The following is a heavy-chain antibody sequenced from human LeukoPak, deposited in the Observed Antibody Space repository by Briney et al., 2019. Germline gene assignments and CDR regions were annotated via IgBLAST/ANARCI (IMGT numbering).Heavy chain of an antibody. CDR1: GFTFSSYE. D-gene: IGHD3-9*01. Sequence: GGSLRLSCAASGFTFSSYEMNWVRQAPGKGLEWVSYISSSGSTIYYADSVKGRFTISRDNAKNSLYLQMNSLRAEDTALYYCAKDSYYDILTGNPDYWGQGTLVTVSS. J-gene: IGHJ4*02. V-gene: IGHV3-48*03. CDR3: AKDSYYDILTGNPDY. CDR2: ISSSGSTI.